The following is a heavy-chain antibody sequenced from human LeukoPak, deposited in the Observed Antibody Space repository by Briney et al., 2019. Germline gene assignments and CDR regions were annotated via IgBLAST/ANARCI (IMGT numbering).Heavy chain of an antibody. J-gene: IGHJ5*02. V-gene: IGHV3-23*01. CDR2: ISGSGSGGST. CDR3: AKDSNGARFDP. D-gene: IGHD2-8*01. Sequence: GGSLRLSCAASGFTFSSYAMSWVRQAPGKGLEWVSDISGSGSGGSTYYADSVKGRFTISRDKSKNTLYLQMNSLRAEDTAVYYCAKDSNGARFDPWGQGTLVTVSS. CDR1: GFTFSSYA.